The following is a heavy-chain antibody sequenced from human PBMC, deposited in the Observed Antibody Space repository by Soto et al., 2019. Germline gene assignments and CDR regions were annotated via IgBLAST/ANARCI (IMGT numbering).Heavy chain of an antibody. CDR1: GFTFSSYS. CDR3: ATDRPLLYFDY. CDR2: ISSSGSYI. Sequence: GGSLRLSCAASGFTFSSYSMHWVRQAPGKGLEWVSSISSSGSYIYYADSVKGRFTISRDNSKNSLYLQMTSLRAEDTAVYYCATDRPLLYFDYWGQGTLVTVSS. J-gene: IGHJ4*02. V-gene: IGHV3-21*01. D-gene: IGHD6-6*01.